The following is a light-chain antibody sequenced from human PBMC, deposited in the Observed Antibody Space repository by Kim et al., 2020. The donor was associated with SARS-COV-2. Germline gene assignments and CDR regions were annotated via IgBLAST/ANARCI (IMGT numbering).Light chain of an antibody. CDR2: GVS. CDR3: QQYSDWPPGDT. Sequence: EIVMTQSPATLSVSPGERATLSCRASQSISSYLAWYQQKPGQAPRLLIYGVSTRASGVPARFSGSGSGTEFTLTITSLQSEDFAVYYCQQYSDWPPGDTFGQGTKLEI. CDR1: QSISSY. V-gene: IGKV3-15*01. J-gene: IGKJ2*01.